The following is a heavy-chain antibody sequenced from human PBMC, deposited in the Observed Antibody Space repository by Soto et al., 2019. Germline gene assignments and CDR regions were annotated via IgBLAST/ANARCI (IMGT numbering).Heavy chain of an antibody. D-gene: IGHD5-18*01. CDR1: GGSISSSSYY. J-gene: IGHJ6*03. CDR3: ARQPGGYSYGSYYYYYYMDV. CDR2: IYYSGST. V-gene: IGHV4-39*01. Sequence: SETLSLTCTVSGGSISSSSYYWGWIRQPPGKGLEWIGSIYYSGSTYYNPSLKSRVTISVDTSKDQFSLKLSSVTAADTAVYYCARQPGGYSYGSYYYYYYMDVWGKGTTVTVS.